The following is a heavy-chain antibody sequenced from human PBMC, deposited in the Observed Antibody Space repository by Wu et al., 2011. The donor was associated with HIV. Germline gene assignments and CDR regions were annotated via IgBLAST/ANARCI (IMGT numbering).Heavy chain of an antibody. CDR2: MNPDSGNT. Sequence: PGSSVRVSCKTSGGSFNNYAINWMRQATGQGLEWMGWMNPDSGNTGYAQKFQGRVTITRNTSISTAYMELSSLRSEDTAVYFCARERQRLKYSYYNGMDVWGLGTTVIVS. J-gene: IGHJ6*02. CDR3: ARERQRLKYSYYNGMDV. V-gene: IGHV1-8*01. CDR1: GGSFNNYA. D-gene: IGHD2-21*02.